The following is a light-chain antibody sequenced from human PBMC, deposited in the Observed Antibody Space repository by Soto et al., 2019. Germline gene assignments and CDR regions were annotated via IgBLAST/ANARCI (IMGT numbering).Light chain of an antibody. V-gene: IGLV1-44*01. Sequence: QSVLTQPPSASGTPGQRVTISCSGSSSNIGSNTVNWYQQLPGTAPKLLIYSNNQRPSGVPDRFSGSKSGTSASLAISGLQSEDQADYYCAASDESLNGSYVFGTGTKVTVL. CDR1: SSNIGSNT. CDR2: SNN. J-gene: IGLJ1*01. CDR3: AASDESLNGSYV.